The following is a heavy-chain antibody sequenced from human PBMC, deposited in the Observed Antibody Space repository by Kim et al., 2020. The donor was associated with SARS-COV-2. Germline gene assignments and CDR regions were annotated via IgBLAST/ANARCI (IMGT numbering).Heavy chain of an antibody. CDR3: ARANVWGDFDY. Sequence: GGSLRLSCAASGFTFSSYSMNWVRQAPGKGLEWVSYISSSSSTIYYADSVKGRFTISRDNAKNSLYLQMNSLRAEDTAVYYCARANVWGDFDYWGQGTLVTVSS. D-gene: IGHD3-16*01. J-gene: IGHJ4*02. CDR1: GFTFSSYS. CDR2: ISSSSSTI. V-gene: IGHV3-48*04.